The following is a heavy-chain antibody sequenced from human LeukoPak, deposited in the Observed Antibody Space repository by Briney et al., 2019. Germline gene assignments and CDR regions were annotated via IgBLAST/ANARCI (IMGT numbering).Heavy chain of an antibody. J-gene: IGHJ4*02. Sequence: SETLSLTCAVYGGSFSGYYWSWIRQPPGKGLEWIGEINHSGSTNYNPSLKSRVTTSVDTSKNQFSLKLSSVTAADTAVYYCAIDAYKRPSDYWGQGTLVTVSS. CDR3: AIDAYKRPSDY. D-gene: IGHD1-1*01. V-gene: IGHV4-34*01. CDR1: GGSFSGYY. CDR2: INHSGST.